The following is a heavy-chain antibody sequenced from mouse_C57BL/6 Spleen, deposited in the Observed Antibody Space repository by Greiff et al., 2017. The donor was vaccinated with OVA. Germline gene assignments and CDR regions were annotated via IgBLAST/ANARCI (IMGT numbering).Heavy chain of an antibody. CDR1: GYTFTDYY. J-gene: IGHJ2*01. Sequence: EVQLQQSGPELVKPGASVKISCKASGYTFTDYYMNWVKQSHGKSLEWIGDINPNNGGTSYNQKFKGKATLTVDKSSSTAYMELRSLTSEDSAVYYCARVHYGSSYYFDDWGQGTTLTVSS. D-gene: IGHD1-1*01. CDR3: ARVHYGSSYYFDD. CDR2: INPNNGGT. V-gene: IGHV1-26*01.